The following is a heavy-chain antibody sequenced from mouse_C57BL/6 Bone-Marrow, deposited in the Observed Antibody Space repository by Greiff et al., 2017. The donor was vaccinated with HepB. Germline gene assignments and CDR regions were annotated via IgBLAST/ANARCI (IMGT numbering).Heavy chain of an antibody. CDR2: IDPSDSYT. D-gene: IGHD2-3*01. Sequence: QVKLQQPGAELVRPGTSVKLSCKASGYTFTSYWMHWVKQRPGQGLEWIGVIDPSDSYTNYNQKFKGKATLTVDTSSSTAYMQLSSLTSEDSAVYYCARTAGLLPFAYWGQGTLVTVSA. V-gene: IGHV1-59*01. CDR1: GYTFTSYW. J-gene: IGHJ3*01. CDR3: ARTAGLLPFAY.